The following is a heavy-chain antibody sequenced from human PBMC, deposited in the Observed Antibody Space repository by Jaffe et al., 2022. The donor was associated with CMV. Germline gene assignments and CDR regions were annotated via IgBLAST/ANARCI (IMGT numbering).Heavy chain of an antibody. V-gene: IGHV1-2*02. Sequence: QVQLVQSGAEVKKPGASVKVSCKASGYTFTGYYMHWVRQAPGQGLEWMGWINPNSGGTNYAQKFQGRVTMTRDTSISTAYMELSRLRSDDTAVYYCARDLRGSYISYYYYGMDVWGQGTTVTVSS. CDR1: GYTFTGYY. CDR3: ARDLRGSYISYYYYGMDV. J-gene: IGHJ6*02. CDR2: INPNSGGT. D-gene: IGHD1-26*01.